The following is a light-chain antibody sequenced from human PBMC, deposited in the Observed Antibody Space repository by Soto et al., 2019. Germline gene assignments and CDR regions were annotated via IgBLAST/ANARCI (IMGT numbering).Light chain of an antibody. Sequence: QSALTQPASVSGCPGQSITISCTGTTSDVGGYNYVSWYQQHPGKVPKLLIHEVSNRPSGVSNRFSGSKPGNTASLTISGLQAEDEADYYCLSKTSSISYVFGTGTKVTV. CDR1: TSDVGGYNY. V-gene: IGLV2-14*01. CDR2: EVS. CDR3: LSKTSSISYV. J-gene: IGLJ1*01.